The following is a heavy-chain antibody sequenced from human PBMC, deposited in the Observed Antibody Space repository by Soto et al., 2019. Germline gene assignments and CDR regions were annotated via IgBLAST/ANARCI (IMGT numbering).Heavy chain of an antibody. CDR3: ARSSGGNFGIIIEGTNWFAP. CDR1: RDTFTSYY. V-gene: IGHV1-46*01. Sequence: ASVKVSCKAPRDTFTSYYINCVRQAPVQWLEWMGVINPHGGSTAYAQKFKGRVTLTRDTSASTVYMEVSSLTSEDTAMYYCARSSGGNFGIIIEGTNWFAPWGQGTLVTVSS. CDR2: INPHGGST. J-gene: IGHJ5*02. D-gene: IGHD1-26*01.